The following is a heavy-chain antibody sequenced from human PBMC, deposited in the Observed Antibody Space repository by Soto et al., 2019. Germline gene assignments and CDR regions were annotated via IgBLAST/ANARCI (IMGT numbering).Heavy chain of an antibody. CDR1: GYTFTNNG. J-gene: IGHJ5*02. CDR3: VRAGWSTVYFYDA. D-gene: IGHD3-22*01. Sequence: QVQLVQSGAEVKKPGASVRVSCKASGYTFTNNGISWVRQAPGQGLEWVGWISNYYDKTNSAPKVQGSVTMTTDKSTSTAYMELASLTSAATAVYYCVRAGWSTVYFYDAWGQGTLVTVSS. V-gene: IGHV1-18*04. CDR2: ISNYYDKT.